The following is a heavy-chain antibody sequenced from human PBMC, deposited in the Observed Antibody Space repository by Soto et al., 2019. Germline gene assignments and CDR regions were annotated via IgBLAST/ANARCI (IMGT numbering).Heavy chain of an antibody. CDR2: ISGSGGST. CDR3: ARVLSGSSGYYYLDY. D-gene: IGHD3-22*01. V-gene: IGHV3-23*01. J-gene: IGHJ4*02. CDR1: GFTFSSYA. Sequence: EVQLLESGGGLVQPGGSLRLSCAASGFTFSSYAMSWVRQAPGKGLEWVSAISGSGGSTYYADSVKGRFTISRDNSKNTLYLQMNSLRAEDTAVYYCARVLSGSSGYYYLDYWGQGTLVTVSS.